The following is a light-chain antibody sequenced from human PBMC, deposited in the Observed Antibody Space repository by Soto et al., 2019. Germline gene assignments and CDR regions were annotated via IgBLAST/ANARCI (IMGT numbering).Light chain of an antibody. J-gene: IGKJ1*01. V-gene: IGKV3-11*01. CDR2: DAS. CDR3: QQRSNWPKT. CDR1: QSVSSY. Sequence: EIVLTQSPVTLSLSPGERATLSCRASQSVSSYLAWYQQKPGQAPRLLIYDASNRATGIPARFSGSGSGTDFTLTISSLEPEEFAVYYCQQRSNWPKTFGQGTKVEIK.